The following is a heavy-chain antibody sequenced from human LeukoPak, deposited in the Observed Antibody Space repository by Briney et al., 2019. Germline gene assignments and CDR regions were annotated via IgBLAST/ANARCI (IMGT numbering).Heavy chain of an antibody. CDR2: IWHDGRNK. Sequence: GGSLRLTCAASGFTFSSYGIHWVRQAPGKGLEWVAVIWHDGRNKYYADSVKGRFTISRDNSKNTVLLQMNSLRAEDTAIYYCARDWGSDKAIDYWGQGNLVTVSS. CDR1: GFTFSSYG. CDR3: ARDWGSDKAIDY. V-gene: IGHV3-33*01. D-gene: IGHD2-21*02. J-gene: IGHJ4*02.